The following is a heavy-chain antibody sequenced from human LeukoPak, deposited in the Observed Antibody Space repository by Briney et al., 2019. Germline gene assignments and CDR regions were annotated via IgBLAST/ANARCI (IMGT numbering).Heavy chain of an antibody. CDR2: ISGSGGSA. CDR3: AKDRVRDIVATI. CDR1: GFTFDDYG. J-gene: IGHJ4*02. V-gene: IGHV3-23*01. Sequence: GGSLRLSCAASGFTFDDYGMSWVRQAPGKGLEWVSAISGSGGSAYYADSVKGRFTISRDNSKNTLYLQMNSLRAEDTAVYYCAKDRVRDIVATIGGQGTLVTVSS. D-gene: IGHD5-12*01.